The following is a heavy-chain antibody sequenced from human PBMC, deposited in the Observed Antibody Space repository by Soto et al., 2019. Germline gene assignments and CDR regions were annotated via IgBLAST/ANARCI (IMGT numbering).Heavy chain of an antibody. J-gene: IGHJ3*02. D-gene: IGHD3-22*01. CDR3: ASRVTDYYDSSGYSLLVAFEI. CDR2: IIPIFGTA. CDR1: GGTFSSYA. Sequence: ASVKVSCKASGGTFSSYAISWVRQAPGQGLEWMGGIIPIFGTANYAQKFQGRVTITADESTSTAYMELSSLRSEDTAVYYCASRVTDYYDSSGYSLLVAFEIWGQGTMVTVSS. V-gene: IGHV1-69*13.